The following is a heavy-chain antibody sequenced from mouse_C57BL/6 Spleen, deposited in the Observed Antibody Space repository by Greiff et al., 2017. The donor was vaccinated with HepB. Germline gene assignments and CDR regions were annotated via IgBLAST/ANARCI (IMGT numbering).Heavy chain of an antibody. CDR1: GYTFTDYY. J-gene: IGHJ3*01. V-gene: IGHV1-26*01. Sequence: VQLKQSGPELVKPGASVKISCKASGYTFTDYYMNWVKQSHGKSLEWIGDINPNNGGTSYNQKFKGKATLTVDKSSSTAYMELRSLTSEDSAVYYCARGLYYGNPWFAYWGQGTLVTVSA. D-gene: IGHD2-1*01. CDR3: ARGLYYGNPWFAY. CDR2: INPNNGGT.